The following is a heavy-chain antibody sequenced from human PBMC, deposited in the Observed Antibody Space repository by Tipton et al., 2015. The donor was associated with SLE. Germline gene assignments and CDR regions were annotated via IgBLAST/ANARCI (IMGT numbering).Heavy chain of an antibody. CDR3: AKGFYDTSGGHFDS. V-gene: IGHV3-33*03. D-gene: IGHD3-22*01. CDR2: IRYDGGGK. J-gene: IGHJ4*02. CDR1: GFDFTNYG. Sequence: SGFDFTNYGMHWVRQSPGKGLEWVATIRYDGGGKYYPDSVKGRFTISRDNSEDTLYLQLHTLRAEDTAVYYCAKGFYDTSGGHFDSWGQGALVTVSS.